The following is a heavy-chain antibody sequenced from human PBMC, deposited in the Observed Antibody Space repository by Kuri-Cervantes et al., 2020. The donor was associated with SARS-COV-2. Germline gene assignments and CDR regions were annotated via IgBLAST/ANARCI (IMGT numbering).Heavy chain of an antibody. Sequence: SETLSLTCAVYGGSFSGYYWSWIRQPPGKGLEWIGEINHGGGTNYNPSLMSRVTISVDTSKNQFSLKLRSVTAAGTAVYYCARGVRFLDPKYYYFYYYMDVWGKGTTVTVSS. V-gene: IGHV4-34*01. CDR1: GGSFSGYY. CDR3: ARGVRFLDPKYYYFYYYMDV. CDR2: INHGGGT. D-gene: IGHD3-3*01. J-gene: IGHJ6*03.